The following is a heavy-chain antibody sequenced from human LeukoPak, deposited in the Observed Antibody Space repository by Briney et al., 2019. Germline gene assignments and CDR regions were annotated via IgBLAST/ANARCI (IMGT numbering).Heavy chain of an antibody. V-gene: IGHV4-34*01. CDR1: GGFFSGYY. CDR2: INHSGST. CDR3: ARGGGILTGYYRYYYYYGMDV. D-gene: IGHD3-9*01. J-gene: IGHJ6*02. Sequence: PSQTLSLTCAVYGGFFSGYYWSWIRQPPGKGLEWIGEINHSGSTNYNPSLKSRVTISVDTSKNQFSLKLSSVTAADKAVYYCARGGGILTGYYRYYYYYGMDVWGQGTTVTVSS.